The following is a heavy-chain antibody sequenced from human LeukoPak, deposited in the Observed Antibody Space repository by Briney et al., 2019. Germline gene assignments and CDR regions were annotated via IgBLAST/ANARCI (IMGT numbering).Heavy chain of an antibody. CDR2: IIPIFGTA. CDR1: GGTFSSYA. CDR3: AREIRGYYDSDNWFDP. V-gene: IGHV1-69*13. J-gene: IGHJ5*02. D-gene: IGHD3-3*01. Sequence: VASVKVSCKASGGTFSSYAISWVRQAPGQGLEWMGGIIPIFGTANYAQKFQGRVTITADESTSTAYMELSSLRSEDTAVYYCAREIRGYYDSDNWFDPWGQGTLVTVSS.